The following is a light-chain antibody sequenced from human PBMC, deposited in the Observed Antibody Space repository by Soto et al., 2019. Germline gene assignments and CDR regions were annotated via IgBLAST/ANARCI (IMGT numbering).Light chain of an antibody. V-gene: IGLV1-44*01. Sequence: QSVLTQPPSASGTPGQRVTISCSGSSSNIGSNNVNWYQQLPGTAPKLLIYSNNQRPSGVPDRFSASKSGTSASLAISGLQYEDEADYYCAAWDDSLNGVVFGGGTKLTVL. CDR2: SNN. CDR1: SSNIGSNN. CDR3: AAWDDSLNGVV. J-gene: IGLJ2*01.